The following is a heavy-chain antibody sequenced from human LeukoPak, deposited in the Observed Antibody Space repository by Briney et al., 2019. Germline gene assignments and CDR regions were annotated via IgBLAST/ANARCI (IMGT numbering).Heavy chain of an antibody. CDR2: IYPGDSDT. J-gene: IGHJ5*02. Sequence: PGESLKISFQGSGYSSTSSRIGWVRQLPGKGREWMGSIYPGDSDTRYSPSFQGQVTISDDKSISTAYLQWSSLKASDTAMYYCARQGGTSDLWFDPWGQGTLVTVSS. CDR3: ARQGGTSDLWFDP. V-gene: IGHV5-51*01. D-gene: IGHD4-23*01. CDR1: GYSSTSSR.